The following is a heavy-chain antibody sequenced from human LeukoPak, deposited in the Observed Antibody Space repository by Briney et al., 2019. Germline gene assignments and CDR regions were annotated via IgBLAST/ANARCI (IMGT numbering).Heavy chain of an antibody. CDR2: ISSSISYI. J-gene: IGHJ4*02. CDR1: GFTFSSYS. V-gene: IGHV3-21*01. CDR3: AREFSSSFFDY. Sequence: GGSLRLSCAVSGFTFSSYSMNWVRQAPGKGLEWVSSISSSISYINYADSVKGRFTISRDNAKNSLYLQMNSLRAEDTAVYYCAREFSSSFFDYWGQGTLVTVSS. D-gene: IGHD6-6*01.